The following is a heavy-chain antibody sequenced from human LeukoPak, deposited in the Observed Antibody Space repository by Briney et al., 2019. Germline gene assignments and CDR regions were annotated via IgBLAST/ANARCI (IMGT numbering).Heavy chain of an antibody. CDR1: GFTFSSYS. D-gene: IGHD3-3*01. CDR2: ISSSSSYI. CDR3: ARIVYYDFWSGYSGGNWFDP. V-gene: IGHV3-21*01. J-gene: IGHJ5*02. Sequence: PGGSLRLSCAASGFTFSSYSMNWVRQAPGKGLEWVSSISSSSSYIYYADSVKGRFTISRDNAKNSLYLQMNSLRAEDTAVYYCARIVYYDFWSGYSGGNWFDPWGQGTMVTVSS.